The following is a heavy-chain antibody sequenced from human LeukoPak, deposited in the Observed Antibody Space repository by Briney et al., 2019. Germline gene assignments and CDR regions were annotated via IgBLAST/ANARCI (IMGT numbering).Heavy chain of an antibody. Sequence: GGSLRLSCAASGFTFSSSWMTWVRQAPGKGLEWVANIKQDGTEKNYVDSVKGRFTISRDNAKNSLYLQMNSLRAEDTAVYYCARARGYSSSWYERWFDPWGQGTLVTVSS. CDR2: IKQDGTEK. J-gene: IGHJ5*02. CDR1: GFTFSSSW. V-gene: IGHV3-7*04. D-gene: IGHD6-13*01. CDR3: ARARGYSSSWYERWFDP.